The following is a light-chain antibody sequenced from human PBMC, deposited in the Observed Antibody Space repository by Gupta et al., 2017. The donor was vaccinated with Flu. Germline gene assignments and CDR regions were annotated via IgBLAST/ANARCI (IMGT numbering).Light chain of an antibody. CDR1: QGIQNSNGYIS. CDR3: MNALQTPRT. J-gene: IGKJ1*01. CDR2: LST. Sequence: ISCRSSQGIQNSNGYISLDWYLQRQGPSLLFLVYLSTDRATGVTYRGSGCGTGTAFTMRISKVEAVDVGVYYCMNALQTPRTFGQGTKVEIK. V-gene: IGKV2-28*01.